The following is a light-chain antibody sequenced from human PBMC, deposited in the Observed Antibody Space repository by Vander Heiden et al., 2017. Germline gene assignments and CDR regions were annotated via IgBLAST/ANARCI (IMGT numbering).Light chain of an antibody. Sequence: QSVMTQPPSVSGAPGQRVTISCTGTSSNVGAGYYVHWYQQLPGTAPKLLVYGNSNRPSGVPDRFSGSKSGTSASLAITGRQAADEADYYCQSYDSSLSVVFGGGTKLTVL. CDR2: GNS. J-gene: IGLJ2*01. V-gene: IGLV1-40*01. CDR1: SSNVGAGYY. CDR3: QSYDSSLSVV.